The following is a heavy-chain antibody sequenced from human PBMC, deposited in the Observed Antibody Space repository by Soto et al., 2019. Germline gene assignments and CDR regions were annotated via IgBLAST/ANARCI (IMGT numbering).Heavy chain of an antibody. V-gene: IGHV5-51*01. D-gene: IGHD4-17*01. CDR2: IYPGDSDT. Sequence: GESLKISCKGSGYSFTSYWIGWVRQMPGKGLEWMGIIYPGDSDTRYSPSFQGQVTISADKSISTAYLQWSSLKASDTAMYYCARDPGGDYVAYYFDYWGQGTLVTVSS. CDR1: GYSFTSYW. CDR3: ARDPGGDYVAYYFDY. J-gene: IGHJ4*02.